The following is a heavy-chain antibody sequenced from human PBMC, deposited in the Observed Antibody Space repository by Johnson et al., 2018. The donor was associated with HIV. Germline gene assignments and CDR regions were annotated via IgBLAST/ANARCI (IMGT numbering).Heavy chain of an antibody. Sequence: VQLVESGGGVVRPGGSLRLSCAASGLTVSSNYMTWVRQGPGKGLEWVSVINSGGGTYYADSVTGRFTISRDNSKNTLYLQMNSLRAEDTAVYFCARGCRDGYTCDVFDVWGQGTMVTVSS. CDR2: INSGGGT. V-gene: IGHV3-66*01. CDR1: GLTVSSNY. D-gene: IGHD5-24*01. J-gene: IGHJ3*01. CDR3: ARGCRDGYTCDVFDV.